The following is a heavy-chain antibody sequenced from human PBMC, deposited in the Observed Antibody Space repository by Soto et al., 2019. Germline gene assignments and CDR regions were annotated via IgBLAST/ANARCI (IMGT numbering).Heavy chain of an antibody. D-gene: IGHD6-13*01. V-gene: IGHV3-74*01. CDR1: GFTFSSYW. CDR3: ASNIAAAGIGY. Sequence: GALRLSCVASGFTFSSYWMHWVRQAPGKGLVWVSRIKSDGSGTYYADSVEGRLTISRDNAKNTLYLQMNSLRAEDTAVYYCASNIAAAGIGYWGQGTLVTVSS. J-gene: IGHJ4*02. CDR2: IKSDGSGT.